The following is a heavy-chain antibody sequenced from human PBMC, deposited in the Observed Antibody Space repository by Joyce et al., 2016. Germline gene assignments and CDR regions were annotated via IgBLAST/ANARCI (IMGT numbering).Heavy chain of an antibody. V-gene: IGHV3-15*01. Sequence: EVQLVESGGGLVKPGGSLRLSCAASGFSFRNAWVTWVRQDPGKGLASVDRVKSKSQGWTTDYAAPVKGRFTISRDDSRDTAYLQMNSLKSEDTGVYFCVTGLCIGTACHWDDAFDVWGQGTMVTVSS. J-gene: IGHJ3*01. CDR1: GFSFRNAW. CDR2: VKSKSQGWTT. D-gene: IGHD2-2*01. CDR3: VTGLCIGTACHWDDAFDV.